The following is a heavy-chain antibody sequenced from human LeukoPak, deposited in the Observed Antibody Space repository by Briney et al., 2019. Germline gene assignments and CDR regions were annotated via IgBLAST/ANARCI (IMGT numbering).Heavy chain of an antibody. CDR3: ARHHYDFWSGHPTYFDY. V-gene: IGHV4-39*01. J-gene: IGHJ4*02. Sequence: SETLSLTCTVSGGSISSSSYYWGWIRQPPGKGLEWIGSIYYSGSTYYNPSLKSRVIISVDTSKNQFSLKLSSVTAADTAVYYCARHHYDFWSGHPTYFDYWGQGTLVSVSS. D-gene: IGHD3-3*01. CDR2: IYYSGST. CDR1: GGSISSSSYY.